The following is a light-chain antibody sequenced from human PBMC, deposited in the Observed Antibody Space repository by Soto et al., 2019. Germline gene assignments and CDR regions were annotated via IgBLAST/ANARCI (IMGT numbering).Light chain of an antibody. CDR1: SSNIGAGYD. CDR2: GNS. Sequence: QSVLTQPPSVSGAPGQRVTISCTGSSSNIGAGYDVHWYQQLPGTAPKLLIYGNSNRPSGVPDRFSGSKSGTSASLAITGLHAEDEADDYCQSYDSSLSGPVVFGGGTKLTVL. V-gene: IGLV1-40*01. J-gene: IGLJ2*01. CDR3: QSYDSSLSGPVV.